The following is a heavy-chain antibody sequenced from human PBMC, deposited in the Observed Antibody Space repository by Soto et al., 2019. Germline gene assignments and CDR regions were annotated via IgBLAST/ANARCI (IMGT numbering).Heavy chain of an antibody. CDR3: AKDASITTTYLAH. J-gene: IGHJ4*02. CDR2: ISGTGGST. CDR1: GFTFSTYA. V-gene: IGHV3-23*01. Sequence: GGSLRLSCAASGFTFSTYAMSWVRQAPGKGLEWVSAISGTGGSTYYADSVKGRFTVSRDNAKNSLYLHMSSLRSEDTALYYCAKDASITTTYLAHWGQGTLVTVSS. D-gene: IGHD1-1*01.